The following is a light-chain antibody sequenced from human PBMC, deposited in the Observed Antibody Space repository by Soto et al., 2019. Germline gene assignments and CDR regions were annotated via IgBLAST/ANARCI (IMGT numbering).Light chain of an antibody. J-gene: IGKJ2*01. Sequence: EIVLTQSPGTLSLSPGEGASLSCKASQSVYNNYLAWYQHKPGRSPRLLIYGASTRAAGIPDRFSGSGSGTDFTLTITRLDPEDFEIYYCQQYGYSVYTFGQGTKVDIK. CDR3: QQYGYSVYT. V-gene: IGKV3-20*01. CDR2: GAS. CDR1: QSVYNNY.